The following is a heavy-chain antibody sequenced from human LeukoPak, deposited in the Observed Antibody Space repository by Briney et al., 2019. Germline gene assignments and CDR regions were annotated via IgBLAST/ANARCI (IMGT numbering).Heavy chain of an antibody. D-gene: IGHD2-2*01. V-gene: IGHV1-8*01. CDR3: ARAPMGTAALY. J-gene: IGHJ4*02. CDR2: MNPVTGNA. Sequence: ASVKVSCKASGYTFSNFDINWVRQTPGQGPEWMGWMNPVTGNAGSAQKFQGRVTLTRDMSISTAYMELSSLTFDDTAFYYCARAPMGTAALYWGQGTLITVSS. CDR1: GYTFSNFD.